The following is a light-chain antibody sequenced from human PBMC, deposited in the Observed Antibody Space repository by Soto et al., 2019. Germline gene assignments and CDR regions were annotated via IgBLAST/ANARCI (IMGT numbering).Light chain of an antibody. CDR3: QQYGSSPRT. CDR1: QSVSSSY. Sequence: EIVLTQSPGTLSLSPGERATLSCRASQSVSSSYLAWYQQKPGQAPRLLIYGASSRATGIPDRFSGSGSGTDFTLTIRRLEPEDLAVYYCQQYGSSPRTFGQGTKLDIK. J-gene: IGKJ1*01. V-gene: IGKV3-20*01. CDR2: GAS.